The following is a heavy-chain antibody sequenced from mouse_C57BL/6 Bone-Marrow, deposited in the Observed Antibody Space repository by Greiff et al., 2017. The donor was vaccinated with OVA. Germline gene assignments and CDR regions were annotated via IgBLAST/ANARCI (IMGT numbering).Heavy chain of an antibody. Sequence: QVQLQQPGAELVKPGASVKLSCKASGYTFTSYWMQWVKQRPGQGLEWIGEIDPSDSYTNYNQKFKGKATLTVDTSSSTAYMQLSSLTSEDSAVYYCASPITTVVPYAMDYWGQGTSVTVSS. CDR1: GYTFTSYW. CDR3: ASPITTVVPYAMDY. CDR2: IDPSDSYT. J-gene: IGHJ4*01. V-gene: IGHV1-50*01. D-gene: IGHD1-1*01.